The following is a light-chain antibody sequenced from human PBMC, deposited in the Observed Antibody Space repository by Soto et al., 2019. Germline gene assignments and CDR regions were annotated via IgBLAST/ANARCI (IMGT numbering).Light chain of an antibody. Sequence: EIVLTQSPGTLSLSPGERATLSCRASQTVSSSFLAWYQQTPGQAPRLLIYAASSRATGIPDRFSGSGSGTDFTLTISRLEPEDFAVYYCQQYGNSPQTCGQGTKGDIK. CDR1: QTVSSSF. J-gene: IGKJ1*01. CDR3: QQYGNSPQT. V-gene: IGKV3-20*01. CDR2: AAS.